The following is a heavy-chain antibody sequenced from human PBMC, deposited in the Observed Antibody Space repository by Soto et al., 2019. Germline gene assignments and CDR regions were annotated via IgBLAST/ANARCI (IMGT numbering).Heavy chain of an antibody. Sequence: QVQLVQSGAEVKKPGSSVKVSCKASGGTFSSYAISWVRQAPGQGLEWMGGIIPIFGTANYAQKFQGRVTITADESTSTAYMELSSLRSEDTAVYYCAFPYCSGGSCYSWSLDYWGQGTLVTVSS. CDR1: GGTFSSYA. CDR3: AFPYCSGGSCYSWSLDY. V-gene: IGHV1-69*01. J-gene: IGHJ4*02. D-gene: IGHD2-15*01. CDR2: IIPIFGTA.